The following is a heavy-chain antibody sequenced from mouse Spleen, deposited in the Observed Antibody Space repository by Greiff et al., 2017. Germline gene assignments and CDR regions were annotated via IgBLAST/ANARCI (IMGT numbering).Heavy chain of an antibody. D-gene: IGHD1-1*01. Sequence: VQLQQSGPGLVKPSQSLSLTCTVTGYSITSDYAWNWIRQFPGNKLEWMGYISYSGSTSYNPSLKSRISITRDTSKNQFFLQLNSVTTEDTATYYCARGVYYYGSSYPFDYWGQGTTLTVSS. J-gene: IGHJ2*01. V-gene: IGHV3-2*02. CDR1: GYSITSDYA. CDR2: ISYSGST. CDR3: ARGVYYYGSSYPFDY.